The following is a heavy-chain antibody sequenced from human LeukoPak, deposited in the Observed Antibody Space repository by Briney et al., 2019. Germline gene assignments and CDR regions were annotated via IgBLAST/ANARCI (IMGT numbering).Heavy chain of an antibody. CDR2: VYHSGTT. D-gene: IGHD6-19*01. J-gene: IGHJ6*03. CDR3: ARLVDEIAVSGIKYSHYSHTDV. V-gene: IGHV4-59*01. Sequence: PSETLSLTCSVSGGSIRDFYWTWIRQPPGKGLEWIGYVYHSGTTNYSPSLRGRVFMSVDTSRSQFSLKLTSVTPADTAVYYCARLVDEIAVSGIKYSHYSHTDVWGSGTTVAVSS. CDR1: GGSIRDFY.